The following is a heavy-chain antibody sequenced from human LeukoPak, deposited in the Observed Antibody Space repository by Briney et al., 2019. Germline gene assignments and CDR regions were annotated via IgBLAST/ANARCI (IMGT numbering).Heavy chain of an antibody. V-gene: IGHV3-33*01. D-gene: IGHD2-15*01. CDR3: ARDRSVRYFDC. CDR1: GFTFSSYG. Sequence: AGGSLRLSCAASGFTFSSYGMHWVRQAPGKGLEWVAVIWYDGSKKYYADSVKGRFTISRDTPQNTLYLQMNSLRAEDTAVYYCARDRSVRYFDCWGQGALVTVSS. CDR2: IWYDGSKK. J-gene: IGHJ4*02.